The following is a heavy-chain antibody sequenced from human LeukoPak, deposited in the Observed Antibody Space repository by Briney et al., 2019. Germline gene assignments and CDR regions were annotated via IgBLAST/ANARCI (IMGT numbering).Heavy chain of an antibody. CDR1: GFTFNNYA. CDR2: ISGGGETT. J-gene: IGHJ4*02. V-gene: IGHV3-23*01. D-gene: IGHD4-17*01. Sequence: PGGSLRLSCAASGFTFNNYAMNWVRQAPGKGLEWVSSISGGGETTYYADSAKGRFTISRDNSQDTLYLQMNSLRAEDAAVYYGARNYADYAGYFFFDYGGKGTLVTVSS. CDR3: ARNYADYAGYFFFDY.